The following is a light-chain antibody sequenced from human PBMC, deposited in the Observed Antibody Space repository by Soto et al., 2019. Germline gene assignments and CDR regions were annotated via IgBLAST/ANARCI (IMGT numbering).Light chain of an antibody. CDR2: DNN. V-gene: IGLV1-51*01. J-gene: IGLJ1*01. CDR3: GTWDSSLSVYV. CDR1: SSNIGINY. Sequence: QSGLTQPPSVSAAPGQKITISCSGSSSNIGINYVSWFQHLPGTAPKLLMYDNNKRPSGIPDRFSGSKSGTSATLGITGLQTGDEADYYCGTWDSSLSVYVFGTGTKVTVL.